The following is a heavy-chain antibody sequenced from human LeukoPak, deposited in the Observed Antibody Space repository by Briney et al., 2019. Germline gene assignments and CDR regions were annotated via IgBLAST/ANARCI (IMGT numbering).Heavy chain of an antibody. CDR2: INPNSGNT. D-gene: IGHD2-15*01. J-gene: IGHJ4*02. Sequence: GASVKVTFKASGYTFTDYYMHWVRQAPAQGLEWVGWINPNSGNTNQSHNFQGRVTFTRDTSISTDYMELSSLRSNDSAVYYCAGDYCSGGSCRQGFDYWGQGTLVTVSS. CDR1: GYTFTDYY. V-gene: IGHV1-2*02. CDR3: AGDYCSGGSCRQGFDY.